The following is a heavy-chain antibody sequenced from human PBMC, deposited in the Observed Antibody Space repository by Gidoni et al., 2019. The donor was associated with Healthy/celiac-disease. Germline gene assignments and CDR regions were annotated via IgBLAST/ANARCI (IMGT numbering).Heavy chain of an antibody. CDR2: IYSGGST. Sequence: EVQLVETGGGLIQPGGSLRLSCAASGFTVSSNYMSWVRQAPGKGLEWVSVIYSGGSTYYADSVKGRFTISRDNSKNTLYLQMNSLRAEDTAVYYCARWGSYDFWSGYSSAFDIWGQGTMVTVSS. V-gene: IGHV3-53*02. J-gene: IGHJ3*02. CDR3: ARWGSYDFWSGYSSAFDI. D-gene: IGHD3-3*01. CDR1: GFTVSSNY.